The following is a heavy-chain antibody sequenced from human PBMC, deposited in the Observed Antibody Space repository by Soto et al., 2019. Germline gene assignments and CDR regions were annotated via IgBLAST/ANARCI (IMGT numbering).Heavy chain of an antibody. CDR1: GFTFSSYS. CDR2: ISSSSSYI. D-gene: IGHD3-3*01. V-gene: IGHV3-21*01. Sequence: VGSLRLSCAASGFTFSSYSMNWVRQAPGKGLEWVSSISSSSSYIYYADSVKGRFTISRDNAKNSLYLQMNSLRAEDTAVYYCARDGAGYDFWSGYRLGYYGMDVWGQGTTVTVSS. CDR3: ARDGAGYDFWSGYRLGYYGMDV. J-gene: IGHJ6*02.